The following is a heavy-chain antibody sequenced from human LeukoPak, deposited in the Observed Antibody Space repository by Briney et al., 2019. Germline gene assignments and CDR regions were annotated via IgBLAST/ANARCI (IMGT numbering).Heavy chain of an antibody. J-gene: IGHJ6*03. Sequence: PGGTLRLSCAASGFTFSSYGMRWVRQAPGKGLEWVSAISGSGGSTYYADSVKGRFTISRDNSKNTLYLQMHSLRAEDTAVYYCTRDVVAGLYYYYYYYMDVWGKGTTVTVSS. CDR3: TRDVVAGLYYYYYYYMDV. CDR2: ISGSGGST. V-gene: IGHV3-23*01. D-gene: IGHD6-19*01. CDR1: GFTFSSYG.